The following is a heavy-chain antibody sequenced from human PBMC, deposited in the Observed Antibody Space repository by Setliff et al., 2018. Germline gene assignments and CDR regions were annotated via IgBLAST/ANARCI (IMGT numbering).Heavy chain of an antibody. J-gene: IGHJ2*01. CDR3: ARSVSTGPTPFYWYFDL. D-gene: IGHD1-1*01. Sequence: ASVKVSCKASGGTFSNYAISWVRQAPGQGLEWMGGIIPILGIANYAQKFQGRVTITADESTSTAYMELSSLRSEDTAVYYCARSVSTGPTPFYWYFDLWGRGTLVTVSS. CDR2: IIPILGIA. CDR1: GGTFSNYA. V-gene: IGHV1-69*10.